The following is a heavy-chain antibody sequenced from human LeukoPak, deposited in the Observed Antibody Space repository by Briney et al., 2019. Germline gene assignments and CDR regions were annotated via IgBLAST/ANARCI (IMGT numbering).Heavy chain of an antibody. V-gene: IGHV4-39*01. CDR2: ISYSGTT. J-gene: IGHJ6*02. Sequence: SETLSLTCTVSGDSINTNGHYWGRIRQSPGKGLEWIGSISYSGTTYYNPSLRSRVTISADTSKSQFSLSLSSVTAADTAIYFCARHFDFWGQGTTVTVSS. CDR3: ARHFDF. CDR1: GDSINTNGHY.